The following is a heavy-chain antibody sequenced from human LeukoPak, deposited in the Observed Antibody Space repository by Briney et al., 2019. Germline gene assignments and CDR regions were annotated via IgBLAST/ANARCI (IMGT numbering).Heavy chain of an antibody. D-gene: IGHD1-26*01. CDR3: GMSGERVPLQDDVFDV. V-gene: IGHV5-51*01. Sequence: KPGESLKISCKVSGYSFTSYCIGWVRQMPGKGLEWMGIIYPGDSGPTYSPSFQGQVTISVDKSINTAYLQWSSLQASDTAMYYCGMSGERVPLQDDVFDVWGQGTMVTVST. J-gene: IGHJ3*01. CDR2: IYPGDSGP. CDR1: GYSFTSYC.